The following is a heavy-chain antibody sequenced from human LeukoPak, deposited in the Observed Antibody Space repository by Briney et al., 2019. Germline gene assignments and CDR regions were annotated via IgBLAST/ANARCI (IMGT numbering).Heavy chain of an antibody. CDR3: ARGDPQYYYYYKDV. V-gene: IGHV1-18*01. Sequence: GASVKVSCKVSGYTLTELSMHWVRQAPGQGLEWMGWISAYNGNTNYAQKIQGRVTMTTDTSTSTAYMELRSLRSDDTAVYYCARGDPQYYYYYKDVWGEGTTVTVSS. CDR1: GYTLTELS. J-gene: IGHJ6*03. CDR2: ISAYNGNT.